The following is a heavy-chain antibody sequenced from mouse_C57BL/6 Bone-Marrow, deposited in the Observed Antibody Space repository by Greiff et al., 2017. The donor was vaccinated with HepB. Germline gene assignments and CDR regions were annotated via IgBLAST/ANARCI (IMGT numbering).Heavy chain of an antibody. J-gene: IGHJ3*01. CDR3: AREGTRAY. CDR1: GFTFSDYY. Sequence: EVQRVESGGGLVQPGGSLKLSCAASGFTFSDYYMYWVRQTPEKRLEWVAYISNGGGSTYYPDTVKGRFTISRDNAKNTLYLQMSRLKSEDTAMYYCAREGTRAYWGQGTLVTVSA. V-gene: IGHV5-12*01. D-gene: IGHD1-1*01. CDR2: ISNGGGST.